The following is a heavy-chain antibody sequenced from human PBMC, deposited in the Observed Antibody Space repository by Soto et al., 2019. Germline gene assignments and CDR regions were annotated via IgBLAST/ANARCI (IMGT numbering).Heavy chain of an antibody. CDR3: XXDQGIAASHGVD. J-gene: IGHJ3*01. V-gene: IGHV3-30*03. Sequence: QVQLVESGGGVVQPGTSLRLSCAASGFTFNNYGMHWVRQAPGTGLEWVATISNDGRDKYYADSVKGRLTISRDNSKNTLYLQMSSLRAEDTXVYXCXXDQGIAASHGVDWGQGTLVTVSS. D-gene: IGHD6-13*01. CDR1: GFTFNNYG. CDR2: ISNDGRDK.